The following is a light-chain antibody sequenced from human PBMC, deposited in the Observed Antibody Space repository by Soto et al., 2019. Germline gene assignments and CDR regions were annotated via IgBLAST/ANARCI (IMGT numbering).Light chain of an antibody. CDR3: ASYTSSSTSVI. CDR2: EVS. V-gene: IGLV2-14*01. CDR1: SSYVGGYKY. Sequence: QSALTQPASVSGSPGQSITISCTGTSSYVGGYKYVSWYQQHPDKAPKLIIFEVSNRPSGISSRFSGSKSGNTASLTISGLQAEDEADYYCASYTSSSTSVIFGRGTQLTVL. J-gene: IGLJ2*01.